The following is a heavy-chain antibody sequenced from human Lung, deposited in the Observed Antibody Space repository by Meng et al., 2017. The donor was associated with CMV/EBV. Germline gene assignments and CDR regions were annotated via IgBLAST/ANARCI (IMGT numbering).Heavy chain of an antibody. CDR1: GGSISSSTW. J-gene: IGHJ4*02. V-gene: IGHV4-4*02. D-gene: IGHD6-13*01. Sequence: AVSGGSISSSTWWGWVRQPPGKGLEWIGEIYHSGSTNYNPSLKSRVTISVDKSKNQFSLKLSSVTAADTAVYYCARDSGYQQGLDYWGQGTLVTVSS. CDR3: ARDSGYQQGLDY. CDR2: IYHSGST.